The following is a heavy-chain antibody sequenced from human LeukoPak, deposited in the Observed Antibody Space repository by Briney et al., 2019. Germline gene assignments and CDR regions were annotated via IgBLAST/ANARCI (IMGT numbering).Heavy chain of an antibody. Sequence: SETLSLTCTVSGDSISSGGYYWSWIRQHPGKGLEWIGYIYYSGSTYYNPSLKSRVTISVDTSKNQFSLKLSSVTAADTAVYYCARVDWGSGSYYPSYFDYWGQGTLVTVSS. V-gene: IGHV4-31*03. J-gene: IGHJ4*02. CDR1: GDSISSGGYY. D-gene: IGHD3-10*01. CDR2: IYYSGST. CDR3: ARVDWGSGSYYPSYFDY.